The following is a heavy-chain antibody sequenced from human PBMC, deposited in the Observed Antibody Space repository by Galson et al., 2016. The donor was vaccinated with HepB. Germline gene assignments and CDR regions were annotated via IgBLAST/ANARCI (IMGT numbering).Heavy chain of an antibody. CDR3: ARVGRINSETRSPYNFDY. J-gene: IGHJ4*02. V-gene: IGHV4-4*07. CDR1: GGSLSGHY. CDR2: IYTSGST. Sequence: ETLSLTCSVSGGSLSGHYWSWIRQPAGKGLEWIGRIYTSGSTNYNPSLKGRVTMSVDTSKIQFSLELYSVTAADTAVYFCARVGRINSETRSPYNFDYWGQGTLVTVSS. D-gene: IGHD2-15*01.